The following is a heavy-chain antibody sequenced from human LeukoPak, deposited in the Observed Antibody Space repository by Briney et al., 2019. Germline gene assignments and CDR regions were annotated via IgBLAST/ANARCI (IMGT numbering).Heavy chain of an antibody. CDR3: ARGGAARPDY. V-gene: IGHV3-48*01. J-gene: IGHJ4*02. CDR1: GFTFSNYG. Sequence: GGSLRLSCDASGFTFSNYGMNWVRQAPGRGLEWLSYISGSGSSIYYADSVKGRFTISRDNGKNSLFLQMNSLRAEDTALYYCARGGAARPDYWGQGTLVTVSS. D-gene: IGHD6-6*01. CDR2: ISGSGSSI.